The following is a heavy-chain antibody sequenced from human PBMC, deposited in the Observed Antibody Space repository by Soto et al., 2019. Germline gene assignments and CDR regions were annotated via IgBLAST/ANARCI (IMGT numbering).Heavy chain of an antibody. D-gene: IGHD2-15*01. J-gene: IGHJ5*02. CDR2: MNPNSGNT. V-gene: IGHV1-8*02. CDR1: GGTFSSYA. CDR3: ARNIRSLDIVVVVAATYNWFDP. Sequence: EASVKVSCKASGGTFSSYAINWVRQATGQGLEWMGWMNPNSGNTGYAQKFQGRVTMTRNTSISTAYMELSSLRSEDTAVYYCARNIRSLDIVVVVAATYNWFDPWGQGTLVTVSS.